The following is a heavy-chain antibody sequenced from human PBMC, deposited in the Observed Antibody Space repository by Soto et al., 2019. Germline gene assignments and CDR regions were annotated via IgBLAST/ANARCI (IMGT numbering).Heavy chain of an antibody. CDR3: ARDGDPGYSFGSGPLGGGRFDP. CDR2: IVPLFGTA. J-gene: IGHJ5*02. Sequence: QVQLVQSGAEVKEPGSSVNVSCKTSGGTFGNTAVTWVRQVPGQGLEWIGGIVPLFGTANYAQKFRGRVMITADASTSTDYMDLSSLRSDDTAIYYCARDGDPGYSFGSGPLGGGRFDPWGQGTLVTVSS. V-gene: IGHV1-69*12. CDR1: GGTFGNTA. D-gene: IGHD2-21*01.